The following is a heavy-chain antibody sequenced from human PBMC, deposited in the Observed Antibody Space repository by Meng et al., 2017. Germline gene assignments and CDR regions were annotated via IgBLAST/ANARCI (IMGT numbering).Heavy chain of an antibody. Sequence: GQRVESGGGLVQLGGSRILTCAASGLTFSSYWMSWVRQAPGKGLEWVANIKQDGSEKYYVDSVKGRFTISRDNAKNSLYLQMNSLRAEDTAVYYCAREGVIYWYFDLWGRGTLVTVSS. CDR2: IKQDGSEK. CDR3: AREGVIYWYFDL. J-gene: IGHJ2*01. D-gene: IGHD3-10*01. V-gene: IGHV3-7*01. CDR1: GLTFSSYW.